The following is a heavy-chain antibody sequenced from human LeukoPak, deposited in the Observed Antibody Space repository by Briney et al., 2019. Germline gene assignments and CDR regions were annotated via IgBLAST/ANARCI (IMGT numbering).Heavy chain of an antibody. CDR1: GYTFTSYG. Sequence: ASVKVSCKASGYTFTSYGISWVRQAPGQGLEWMGWISAYNGNTNYAQKLQGRVTMTTDTSTSTAYMELRSLRSDGTAVYYCAKASAGTYLHNWFDPWGQGTLVTVSS. CDR3: AKASAGTYLHNWFDP. J-gene: IGHJ5*02. V-gene: IGHV1-18*01. CDR2: ISAYNGNT. D-gene: IGHD6-13*01.